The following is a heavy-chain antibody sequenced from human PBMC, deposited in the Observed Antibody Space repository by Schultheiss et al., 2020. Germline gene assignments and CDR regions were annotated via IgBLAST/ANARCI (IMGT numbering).Heavy chain of an antibody. V-gene: IGHV3-30*18. CDR2: ISYDGSNK. CDR3: AKDMGYYDFWSGYSYIFDY. D-gene: IGHD3-3*01. Sequence: GGSLRLSCAASGFTFSSYAMSWVRQAPGKGLEWVAVISYDGSNKYYADSVKGRFTISRDNSKNTLYLQMNSLRAEDTALYYCAKDMGYYDFWSGYSYIFDYWGQGTLVNGSS. J-gene: IGHJ4*02. CDR1: GFTFSSYA.